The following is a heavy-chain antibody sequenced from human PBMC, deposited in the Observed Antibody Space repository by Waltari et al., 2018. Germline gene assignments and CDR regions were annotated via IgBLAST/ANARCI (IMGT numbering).Heavy chain of an antibody. V-gene: IGHV3-30*04. CDR3: ARELGGGYYDSTGHTLPDS. Sequence: QVHLVESGGGAMQPGGSQRLSCVASGFVFSSYAMHWVRQAPGQGLEWLALITFDGRNQYYADSVRGRFTISRDNSKDTLYLQLNNLGADDTAVYFCARELGGGYYDSTGHTLPDSWGQGTLVTVSS. D-gene: IGHD3-22*01. CDR2: ITFDGRNQ. CDR1: GFVFSSYA. J-gene: IGHJ4*02.